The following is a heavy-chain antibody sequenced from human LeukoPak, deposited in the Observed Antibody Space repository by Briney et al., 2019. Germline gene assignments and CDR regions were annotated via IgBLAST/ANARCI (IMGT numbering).Heavy chain of an antibody. J-gene: IGHJ4*02. CDR1: GFTFTSHA. CDR3: AKDKAISSGSEYYFDY. Sequence: SGGSLRLSCEASGFTFTSHAVHWVREAPGKGLEWVAFTRYDGSNKYYADSVKGRFTISRDNSKNTLYLQMNSLRAEDTAVYYCAKDKAISSGSEYYFDYWGQGTLVTVSS. CDR2: TRYDGSNK. V-gene: IGHV3-30*02. D-gene: IGHD3-3*01.